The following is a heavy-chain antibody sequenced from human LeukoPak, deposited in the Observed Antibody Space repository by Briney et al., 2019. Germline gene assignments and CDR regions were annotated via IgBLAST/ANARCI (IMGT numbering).Heavy chain of an antibody. CDR1: GFTFSSYA. V-gene: IGHV3-23*01. Sequence: PGGSLRLSCAASGFTFSSYAMSWVRQAPGKGLEWVSAISGSGGSTYYADSVKGRFTISRDNSKNTLYLQMNSLRAEDTAVYYCAKESYGMSSGWGSYDSTRFFDYWGQGTLVTVSS. D-gene: IGHD3-16*01. CDR2: ISGSGGST. J-gene: IGHJ4*02. CDR3: AKESYGMSSGWGSYDSTRFFDY.